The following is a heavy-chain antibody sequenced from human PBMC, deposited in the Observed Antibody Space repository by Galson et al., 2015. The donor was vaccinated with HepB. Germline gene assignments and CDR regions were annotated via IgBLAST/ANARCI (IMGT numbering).Heavy chain of an antibody. V-gene: IGHV1-3*01. J-gene: IGHJ5*02. Sequence: SVKVSCKASGYTFTSYAMHWVRQAPGQRLEWMGWINAGNGNTKYSQKFQGRVTITRDTSASTAYMELSSLRSEDTAVYYCARAYGSGSYWNNWFDPWGQGTLVTVSS. CDR1: GYTFTSYA. CDR2: INAGNGNT. D-gene: IGHD3-10*01. CDR3: ARAYGSGSYWNNWFDP.